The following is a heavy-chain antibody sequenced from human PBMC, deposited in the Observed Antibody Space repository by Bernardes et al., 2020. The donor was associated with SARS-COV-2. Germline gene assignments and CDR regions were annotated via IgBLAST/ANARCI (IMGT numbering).Heavy chain of an antibody. CDR2: INHSGST. J-gene: IGHJ6*03. V-gene: IGHV4-34*01. CDR3: ARGWAIFGVVIMGHYYYMDV. CDR1: GGSFRGSY. D-gene: IGHD3-3*01. Sequence: SETLSLTCAVYGGSFRGSYWSWIRQPPGPGLEWIGEINHSGSTNYNPSLKSRVTISVDTSKNQFSLKLSSVTAADTAVYYCARGWAIFGVVIMGHYYYMDVWGKGTTVTVSS.